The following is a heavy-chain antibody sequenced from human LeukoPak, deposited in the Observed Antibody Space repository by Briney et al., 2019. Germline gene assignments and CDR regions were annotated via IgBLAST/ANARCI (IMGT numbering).Heavy chain of an antibody. J-gene: IGHJ4*02. Sequence: GGSLRLSCAGSGFTFRNYAIHWVRQAPGKGLEWVAVIWYDGSEKNYAESVKGRLTLSRDDSKNTVYLQLDSLRAEDTAVYYCARDSSRKFDFWGQGTLVTVSS. CDR1: GFTFRNYA. D-gene: IGHD6-6*01. V-gene: IGHV3-33*01. CDR3: ARDSSRKFDF. CDR2: IWYDGSEK.